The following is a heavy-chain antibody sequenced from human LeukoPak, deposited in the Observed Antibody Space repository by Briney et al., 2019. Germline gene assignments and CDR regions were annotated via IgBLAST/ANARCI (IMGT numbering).Heavy chain of an antibody. CDR2: IIPIFGTA. Sequence: SVKVSCKASGGTFSSYAISWVRQAPGHGLEWMGGIIPIFGTANYAQKFQGRVTITADESTSTAYMELSSLRSEDTAVYYCAREYSSSSSSNWFDPWGQGTLVTVSS. J-gene: IGHJ5*02. CDR1: GGTFSSYA. CDR3: AREYSSSSSSNWFDP. V-gene: IGHV1-69*13. D-gene: IGHD6-6*01.